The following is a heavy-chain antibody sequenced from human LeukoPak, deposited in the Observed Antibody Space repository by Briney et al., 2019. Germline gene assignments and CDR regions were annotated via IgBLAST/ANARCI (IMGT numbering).Heavy chain of an antibody. Sequence: SVTLSLTCTVSGGSISTYYWSWIRQPPGKGLEWIGYIYYTGGTNYNPSLKSRVTISVDTSKNQFSLRLSSVTAADTAVYYCARVPYYYDTKTFDIWGQGTMVTVSS. J-gene: IGHJ3*02. V-gene: IGHV4-59*01. CDR3: ARVPYYYDTKTFDI. CDR2: IYYTGGT. D-gene: IGHD3-22*01. CDR1: GGSISTYY.